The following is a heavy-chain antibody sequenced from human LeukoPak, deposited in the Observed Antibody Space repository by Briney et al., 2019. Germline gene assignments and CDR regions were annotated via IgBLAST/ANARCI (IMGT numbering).Heavy chain of an antibody. CDR3: ARGGKGDYYDSSGYYYPYY. J-gene: IGHJ4*02. D-gene: IGHD3-22*01. CDR1: GFTFSSYW. Sequence: GGSLRLSCAASGFTFSSYWMHWVRQAPGKGLVWVSRIYSDGSSTSYADSVKGRFTISRDNAKNTLYLQMNSLRAEDTAVYYCARGGKGDYYDSSGYYYPYYWGQGTLVTVSS. CDR2: IYSDGSST. V-gene: IGHV3-74*01.